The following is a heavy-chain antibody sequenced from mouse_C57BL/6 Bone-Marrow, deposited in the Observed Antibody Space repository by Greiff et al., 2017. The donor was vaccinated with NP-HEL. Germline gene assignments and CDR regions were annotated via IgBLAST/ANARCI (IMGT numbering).Heavy chain of an antibody. V-gene: IGHV7-1*01. CDR1: GFTFSDFY. Sequence: EVMLVESGGGLVQSGRSLRLSCATSGFTFSDFYMEWVRQAPGKGLEWIAASRNKANDYTTEYSASVKGRFIVSRDTSQSILYLQMNALRAEDTAIYYCARGITTDYAMDYWGQGTSVTVSS. CDR3: ARGITTDYAMDY. J-gene: IGHJ4*01. D-gene: IGHD1-1*01. CDR2: SRNKANDYTT.